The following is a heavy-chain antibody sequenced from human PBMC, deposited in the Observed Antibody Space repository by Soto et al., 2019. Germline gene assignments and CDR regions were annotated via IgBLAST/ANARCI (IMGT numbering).Heavy chain of an antibody. CDR1: GGSISSYY. J-gene: IGHJ5*01. Sequence: PSETLSLTCTVSGGSISSYYWSWIRQPPGKGLEWIGYIYYSGSTNYNPSLKSRVTISVDTSKNQFSLKLSSVTAADSGVYYCARPKFSATYDSWGQGTLVTVSS. D-gene: IGHD1-26*01. CDR3: ARPKFSATYDS. V-gene: IGHV4-59*12. CDR2: IYYSGST.